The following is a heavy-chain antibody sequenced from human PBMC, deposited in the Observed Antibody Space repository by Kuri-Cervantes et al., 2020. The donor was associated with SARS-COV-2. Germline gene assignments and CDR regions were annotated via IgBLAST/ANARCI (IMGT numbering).Heavy chain of an antibody. D-gene: IGHD3-16*01. J-gene: IGHJ4*02. CDR1: GFTFSSYD. V-gene: IGHV3-13*01. CDR2: IGTAGDT. CDR3: ARDLDTLGVDY. Sequence: GGSLRLSCAACGFTFSSYDMHWVRQATGKGLEWVSAIGTAGDTYYADSVKGRFTISRDNSKNTLYLQMNSLRAEDTAVYYCARDLDTLGVDYWGQGTLVTVSS.